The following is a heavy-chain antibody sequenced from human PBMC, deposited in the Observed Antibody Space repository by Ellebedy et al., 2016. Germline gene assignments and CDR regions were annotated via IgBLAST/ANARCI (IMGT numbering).Heavy chain of an antibody. D-gene: IGHD1-26*01. Sequence: GGSLRLSXAASGFTFSSYAMHWVRQAPGKGLEWVAVISYDGSNKYYADSVKGRFTISRDNSKNTLYLQMNSLRAEDTAEYYCARERNVGAELGYVDYWGQGTLVTVSS. J-gene: IGHJ4*02. CDR3: ARERNVGAELGYVDY. CDR2: ISYDGSNK. CDR1: GFTFSSYA. V-gene: IGHV3-30-3*01.